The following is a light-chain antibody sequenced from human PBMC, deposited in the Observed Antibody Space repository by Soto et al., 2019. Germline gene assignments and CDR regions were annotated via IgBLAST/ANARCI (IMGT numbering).Light chain of an antibody. Sequence: QSVLTQPPSVSAAPGQKVTISCSGSSSNIGNNYVSWYQQLPGTAPKLLIYENNMRPSGIPDRFSGSKSGTSATLGITGLQTGDEADYYCGTWYSSLSAVVFGGGNKLTVL. CDR3: GTWYSSLSAVV. J-gene: IGLJ2*01. CDR2: ENN. V-gene: IGLV1-51*02. CDR1: SSNIGNNY.